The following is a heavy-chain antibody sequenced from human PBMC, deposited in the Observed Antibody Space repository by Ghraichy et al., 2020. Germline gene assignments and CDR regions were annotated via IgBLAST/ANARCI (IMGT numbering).Heavy chain of an antibody. CDR1: GFTFSSYA. Sequence: LSLTCAASGFTFSSYAMSWVRQAPGKGLEWVSAISGSGGSTYYADSVKGRFTISRDNSKNTLYLQMNSLRAEDTAVYYCAKRVGFEYLNWFDPWGQGTLVTVSS. D-gene: IGHD6-6*01. J-gene: IGHJ5*02. CDR2: ISGSGGST. CDR3: AKRVGFEYLNWFDP. V-gene: IGHV3-23*01.